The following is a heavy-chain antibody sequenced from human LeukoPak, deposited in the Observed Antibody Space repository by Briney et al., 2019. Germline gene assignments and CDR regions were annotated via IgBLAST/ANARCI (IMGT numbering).Heavy chain of an antibody. CDR2: IIPIFGIA. V-gene: IGHV1-69*02. CDR3: ASYYYDSSGYYFPGAFDI. CDR1: GGTFSSYT. Sequence: SVKVSCKASGGTFSSYTISWVRQAPGQGLEWMGRIIPIFGIANYAQKFQGRVTITADKSTSTAYMELSSLRSEDTAVYYCASYYYDSSGYYFPGAFDIWGQGTMVTVSS. J-gene: IGHJ3*02. D-gene: IGHD3-22*01.